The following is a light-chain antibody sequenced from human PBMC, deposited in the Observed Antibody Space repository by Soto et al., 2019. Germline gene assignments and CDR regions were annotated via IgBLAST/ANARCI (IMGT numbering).Light chain of an antibody. Sequence: DIQMTQSPSSLSASVGDRVTITCQASQDMNNYVNWYQQKPGKAPKLLIHDASSLETGVPSRFSGSRSETDFTFTISSLQPEDIATYYCQQYDNLPPFTFGGGTKVEIK. J-gene: IGKJ4*01. CDR1: QDMNNY. CDR2: DAS. V-gene: IGKV1-33*01. CDR3: QQYDNLPPFT.